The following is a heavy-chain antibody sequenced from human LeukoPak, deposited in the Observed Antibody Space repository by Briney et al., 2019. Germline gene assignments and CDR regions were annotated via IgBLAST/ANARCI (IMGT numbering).Heavy chain of an antibody. CDR2: IYYSGST. D-gene: IGHD6-13*01. V-gene: IGHV4-59*01. CDR3: ARVTGYVMEDYFDY. J-gene: IGHJ4*02. Sequence: SETLSLTCTVSGGSITSYYWSWIRQPPGKGLEWIGYIYYSGSTNYNPSLKSRVTISVDTSKNQFSLKLSSVTAADTAVYYCARVTGYVMEDYFDYWGQGTLVTVSS. CDR1: GGSITSYY.